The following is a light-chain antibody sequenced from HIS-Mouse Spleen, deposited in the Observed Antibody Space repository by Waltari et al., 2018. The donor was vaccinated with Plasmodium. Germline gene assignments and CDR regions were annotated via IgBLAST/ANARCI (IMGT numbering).Light chain of an antibody. CDR1: ALPTKS. J-gene: IGLJ3*02. Sequence: SYELTPPPSVSVSPGQPASITCSGDALPTKSAYWYQQKSGQAPVLVIYEDSKRPSGIPERFSGSSSGTMATLTISGAQVEDEADYYCYSTDSSGNHRVFGGGTKLTVL. CDR2: EDS. V-gene: IGLV3-10*01. CDR3: YSTDSSGNHRV.